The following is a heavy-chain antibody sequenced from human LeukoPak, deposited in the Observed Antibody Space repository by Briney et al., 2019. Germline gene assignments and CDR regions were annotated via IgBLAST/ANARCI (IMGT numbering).Heavy chain of an antibody. CDR1: GFTFSSYW. D-gene: IGHD6-19*01. J-gene: IGHJ4*02. CDR3: ASELSAGY. V-gene: IGHV3-74*01. CDR2: ISSDGGNT. Sequence: GGSLRLSCAASGFTFSSYWMHWVRQGPGKGLVWVSRISSDGGNTHYADSVKGRFTISRDNAKNTLYLQMNTLRAEDTAVYYCASELSAGYWGQGTLVTVSS.